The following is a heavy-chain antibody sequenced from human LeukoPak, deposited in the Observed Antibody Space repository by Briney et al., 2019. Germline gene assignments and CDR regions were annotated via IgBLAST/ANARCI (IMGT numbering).Heavy chain of an antibody. V-gene: IGHV4/OR15-8*01. CDR1: GGSIHSTNW. D-gene: IGHD3-16*02. J-gene: IGHJ4*02. CDR2: IHHDGRI. CDR3: ARSHDHLWGNYPDY. Sequence: SETLSLTCDVSGGSIHSTNWWNWVRQPPGKGLEWSGEIHHDGRINYNPSLKSRVTLSVDKSKNQSSLRLNSVTAADTAMYYCARSHDHLWGNYPDYWGQGTLVTVSS.